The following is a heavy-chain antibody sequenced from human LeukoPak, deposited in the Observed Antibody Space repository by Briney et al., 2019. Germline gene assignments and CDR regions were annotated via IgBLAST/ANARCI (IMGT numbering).Heavy chain of an antibody. CDR1: GYTFTSYD. CDR2: MNPNSGNT. Sequence: ASVKVPCKASGYTFTSYDINWVRQATGQGLEWMGWMNPNSGNTGYAQKFQGRVTITRNTSISTAYMELSSLRSEDTAVYYCARGRYSGYAHNWFDPWGQGTLVTVSS. V-gene: IGHV1-8*03. CDR3: ARGRYSGYAHNWFDP. J-gene: IGHJ5*02. D-gene: IGHD5-12*01.